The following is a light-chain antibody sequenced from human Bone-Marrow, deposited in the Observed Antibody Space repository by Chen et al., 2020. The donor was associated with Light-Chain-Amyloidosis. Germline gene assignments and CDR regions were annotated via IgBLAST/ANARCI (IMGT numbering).Light chain of an antibody. CDR2: RDT. CDR1: DLPTKY. Sequence: SYELTQPPSVSVSPGQTARITCSGDDLPTKYAYWYQQKPGQAPVLVIHRDTERPSGISERFSGSSSGTTATLTIMGVQAEDEADYHCQSADSSGTYEVIFGGGTKLTGL. J-gene: IGLJ2*01. CDR3: QSADSSGTYEVI. V-gene: IGLV3-25*03.